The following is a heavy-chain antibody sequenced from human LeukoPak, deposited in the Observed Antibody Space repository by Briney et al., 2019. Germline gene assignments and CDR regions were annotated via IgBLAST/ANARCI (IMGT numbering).Heavy chain of an antibody. J-gene: IGHJ4*02. D-gene: IGHD1-1*01. CDR3: ARGVYWSLDY. Sequence: GGSLRLSCAISGFIFNTNGMNWVRQSPGEGLEWLATIAGGDEGTYYADSVKGRFAISRDNSKNTVFLHMNSLRVEDTAVYYCARGVYWSLDYWGQGTPVTVSS. CDR2: IAGGDEGT. V-gene: IGHV3-23*01. CDR1: GFIFNTNG.